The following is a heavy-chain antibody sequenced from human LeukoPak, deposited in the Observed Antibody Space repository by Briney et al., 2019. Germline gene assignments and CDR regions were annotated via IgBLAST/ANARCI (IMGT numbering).Heavy chain of an antibody. J-gene: IGHJ4*02. D-gene: IGHD2-15*01. CDR1: GFTFSSYN. CDR3: ARDRGYCSGGTCYTYYFDY. CDR2: ISTSSGTI. Sequence: GGSLRLSCAASGFTFSSYNMNWVRQAPGKGLEWVSYISTSSGTIYYADSVKGRFTISRDNAKNSLYLQMNSLRDEDTAVYYCARDRGYCSGGTCYTYYFDYWGQGPLVTVSS. V-gene: IGHV3-48*02.